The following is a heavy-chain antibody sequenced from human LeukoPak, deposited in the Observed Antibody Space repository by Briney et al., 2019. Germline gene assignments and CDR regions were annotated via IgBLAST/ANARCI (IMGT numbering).Heavy chain of an antibody. J-gene: IGHJ4*02. CDR1: RFTFSSYA. Sequence: GGSLRLSCAASRFTFSSYAISWVRQAPGKGLEWVSAISKSGDSTYYADSVKGRFTISRDNSKNTLYLQMNSLRAEDTAVYYCADCSGGSCYNNFDYWGQGTLVTVSS. CDR3: ADCSGGSCYNNFDY. V-gene: IGHV3-23*01. D-gene: IGHD2-15*01. CDR2: ISKSGDST.